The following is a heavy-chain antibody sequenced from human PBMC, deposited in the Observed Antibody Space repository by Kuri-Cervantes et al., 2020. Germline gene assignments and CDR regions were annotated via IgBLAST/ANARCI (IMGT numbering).Heavy chain of an antibody. CDR3: AAEIYDSSGYYYVGAFDI. Sequence: ASVKVSCKASGYTFTSYYMHWVRQAPGQGLEWMGIINPSGGSTSYAQKFQGRVTMTRDTSTSTVYMELSSLRSEDTAVYYCAAEIYDSSGYYYVGAFDIWGQGTMVTVSS. CDR2: INPSGGST. CDR1: GYTFTSYY. D-gene: IGHD3-22*01. V-gene: IGHV1-46*01. J-gene: IGHJ3*02.